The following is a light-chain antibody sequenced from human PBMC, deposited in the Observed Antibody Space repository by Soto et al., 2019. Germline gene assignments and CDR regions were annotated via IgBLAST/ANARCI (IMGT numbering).Light chain of an antibody. CDR1: SSDVGDYNY. Sequence: QSALTQPPSASGSPGQSVTISCTGTSSDVGDYNYVSWYQHHAGKAPKLMIYEVSKRPSGVPDRFSGSKSGNSASLTVSGLQADDEADYYCSSYAGSNNFVVFGGGTKLTVL. CDR3: SSYAGSNNFVV. CDR2: EVS. V-gene: IGLV2-8*01. J-gene: IGLJ2*01.